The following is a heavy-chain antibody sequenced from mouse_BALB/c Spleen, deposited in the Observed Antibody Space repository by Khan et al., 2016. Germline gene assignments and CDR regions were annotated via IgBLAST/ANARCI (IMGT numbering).Heavy chain of an antibody. D-gene: IGHD1-1*01. Sequence: QVQLQQSGAELVKAGASVKMSCKASGYTFTSYWMHWVKQRLGQGLEWFAETNPTNGRTYYNEKFKSKATLTVDKSSSTAYMLLSGPTFEDSAVYYCARINKIVATYFDYWGQGTTHTVSS. CDR3: ARINKIVATYFDY. CDR1: GYTFTSYW. CDR2: TNPTNGRT. V-gene: IGHV1S81*02. J-gene: IGHJ2*01.